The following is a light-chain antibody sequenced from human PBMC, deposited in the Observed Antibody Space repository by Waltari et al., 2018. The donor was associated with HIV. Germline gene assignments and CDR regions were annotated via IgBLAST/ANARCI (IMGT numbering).Light chain of an antibody. J-gene: IGKJ4*01. V-gene: IGKV4-1*01. CDR2: WAS. CDR3: QQYYSLGPT. CDR1: RTIVFRPQNRNC. Sequence: DIVMTQSPNSLAVSLGDRATINCRSRRTIVFRPQNRNCLDWYHQKPGQSPKLLIYWASTRASGVPDRFSGSGSGTNFSLTISTLQTDDVALYFCQQYYSLGPTFGGGTKVEIK.